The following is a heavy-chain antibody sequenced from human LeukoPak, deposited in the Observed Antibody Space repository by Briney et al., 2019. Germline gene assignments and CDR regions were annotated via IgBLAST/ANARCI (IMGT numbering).Heavy chain of an antibody. D-gene: IGHD3-22*01. CDR1: GGSISSYY. Sequence: SETLSLTCTVSGGSISSYYWSWIRQPPGKGLEWIGYIYYSGSTNYNPSLKSRVTISVDTSKNQFSLKLSSVTAADTAVYYCARDFSDVPQGFSFDSSGLLSYAMVVWGQGTTVTVSS. CDR2: IYYSGST. CDR3: ARDFSDVPQGFSFDSSGLLSYAMVV. J-gene: IGHJ6*02. V-gene: IGHV4-59*01.